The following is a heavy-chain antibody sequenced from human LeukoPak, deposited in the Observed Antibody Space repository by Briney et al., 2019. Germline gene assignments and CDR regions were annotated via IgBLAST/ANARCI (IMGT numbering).Heavy chain of an antibody. CDR2: ISYDGSNK. D-gene: IGHD5-24*01. CDR1: GFTYSSYG. CDR3: ARALMATTRGWFDP. Sequence: GGSLRLSCAASGFTYSSYGMHWVRQAPGKGLEWVAVISYDGSNKYYADSVKGRFTISRDNSKNTLYLQMNSLRAEDTAVYYCARALMATTRGWFDPWGQGTLVTVSS. V-gene: IGHV3-30*03. J-gene: IGHJ5*02.